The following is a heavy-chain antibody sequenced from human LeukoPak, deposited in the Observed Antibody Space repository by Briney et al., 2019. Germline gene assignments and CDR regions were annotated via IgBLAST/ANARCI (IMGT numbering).Heavy chain of an antibody. Sequence: PSETLSLTCTVSGGSISSSSYYWGWIRQPPGKGLEWIGSIYYSGSTYYNPSLKSRVTISVDTSKNQFSLKLNSVTAADTAVYYCARHDSSGYYPRWYFDLWGRGTLVTVSS. D-gene: IGHD3-22*01. CDR1: GGSISSSSYY. CDR2: IYYSGST. CDR3: ARHDSSGYYPRWYFDL. V-gene: IGHV4-39*01. J-gene: IGHJ2*01.